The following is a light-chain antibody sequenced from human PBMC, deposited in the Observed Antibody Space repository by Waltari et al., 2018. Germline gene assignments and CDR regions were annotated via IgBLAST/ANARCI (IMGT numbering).Light chain of an antibody. CDR3: QQYESSSPYT. V-gene: IGKV1-5*03. J-gene: IGKJ2*01. Sequence: DIQMTQSPSTVSASVGDRVTITCRTSQNIGPWLAWYQQKPGRAPNILIYRASSLQSGVPSRFSGSGSGTEFTLTITSLQPDDIATYYCQQYESSSPYTFGPGTKLEIK. CDR2: RAS. CDR1: QNIGPW.